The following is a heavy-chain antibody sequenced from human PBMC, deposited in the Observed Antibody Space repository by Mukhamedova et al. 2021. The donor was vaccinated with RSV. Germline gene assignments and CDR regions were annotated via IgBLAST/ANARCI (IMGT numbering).Heavy chain of an antibody. CDR1: SSYA. CDR2: ISYDGSNK. V-gene: IGHV3-30*04. D-gene: IGHD1-26*01. J-gene: IGHJ4*02. CDR3: AREFPEWELTSLDY. Sequence: SSYAMHWVRQAPGKGLEWVAVISYDGSNKYYADSVKGRFTISRENSKNTLYLQMNSLRAEERAVYYCAREFPEWELTSLDYWGKG.